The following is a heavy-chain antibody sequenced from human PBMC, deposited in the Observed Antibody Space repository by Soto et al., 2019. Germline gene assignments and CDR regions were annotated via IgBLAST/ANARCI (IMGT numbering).Heavy chain of an antibody. J-gene: IGHJ4*02. CDR2: IIPIFGTA. CDR3: ARERGRCTNGVCFLWGPYFDY. V-gene: IGHV1-69*01. CDR1: GGTFSSYA. D-gene: IGHD2-8*01. Sequence: QVQLVQSGAEVKKPGSSVKVSCKASGGTFSSYAISWVRQAPGQGLEWMGGIIPIFGTANYAQKFQGRVTMTADESTSTAYMELSSLRSEDTAVYYCARERGRCTNGVCFLWGPYFDYWGQGTLVTVSS.